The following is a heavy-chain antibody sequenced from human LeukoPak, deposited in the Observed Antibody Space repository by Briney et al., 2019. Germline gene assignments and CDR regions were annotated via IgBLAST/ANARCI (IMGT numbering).Heavy chain of an antibody. Sequence: PSETLSLTCTVSGGSISSYYGGWIRHPPGKGLEWIGSISYSGSTYYNPSLKSRVTISIDTSKNQFSLKLTSVTAADTAMYYCARAAYTVYMDVWGKGTTVTVSS. J-gene: IGHJ6*03. V-gene: IGHV4-39*07. D-gene: IGHD4-11*01. CDR3: ARAAYTVYMDV. CDR1: GGSISSYY. CDR2: ISYSGST.